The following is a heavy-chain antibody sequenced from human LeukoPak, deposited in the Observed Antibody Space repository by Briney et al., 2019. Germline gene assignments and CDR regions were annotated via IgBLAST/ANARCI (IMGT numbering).Heavy chain of an antibody. CDR2: ISDRGDST. Sequence: GGSLRLSCSASGFVFSDYYMHWVRQAPGKGLEWVSVISDRGDSTYYADSVKGRFTISRDSSKNTLYLQMNSLGGEDTALYYCAKGRWGLTINNFDLWGQGTMVTVSS. J-gene: IGHJ3*01. V-gene: IGHV3-23*01. CDR1: GFVFSDYY. D-gene: IGHD2-21*02. CDR3: AKGRWGLTINNFDL.